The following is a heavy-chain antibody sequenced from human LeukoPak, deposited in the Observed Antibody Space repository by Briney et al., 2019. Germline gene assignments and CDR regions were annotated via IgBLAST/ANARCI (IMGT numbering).Heavy chain of an antibody. J-gene: IGHJ3*02. CDR1: GYTFTGYY. Sequence: ASVKVSCKASGYTFTGYYMHWVRQAPGQGLEWMGWINPNSGGTNYAQKFQGWVTMTRDTSISTAYMELRSLRSDDTAVYYCARLSWSYDSSGYAKRPDAFDIWGQGTMVTVSS. CDR2: INPNSGGT. V-gene: IGHV1-2*04. D-gene: IGHD3-22*01. CDR3: ARLSWSYDSSGYAKRPDAFDI.